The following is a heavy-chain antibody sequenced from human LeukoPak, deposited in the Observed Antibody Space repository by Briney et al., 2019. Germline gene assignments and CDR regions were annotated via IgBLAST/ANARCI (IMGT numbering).Heavy chain of an antibody. D-gene: IGHD3-22*01. CDR3: AKIHYYYDSSGYYGYFDY. J-gene: IGHJ4*02. CDR2: ISGSGGST. Sequence: PGGSLRLSCAASGFTFSSYAMSWVRQAPGKGLEWVSAISGSGGSTYYADSVKGRFTISRDNSKNTLYLQMNSLRAEDTAVYYCAKIHYYYDSSGYYGYFDYWGQGTLVTVSS. CDR1: GFTFSSYA. V-gene: IGHV3-23*01.